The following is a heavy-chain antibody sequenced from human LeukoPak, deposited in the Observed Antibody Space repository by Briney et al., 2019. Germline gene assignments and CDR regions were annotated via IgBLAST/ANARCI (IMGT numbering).Heavy chain of an antibody. D-gene: IGHD5-18*01. CDR3: ARRKTANDY. Sequence: GESLKISCKGSGYSFTSYWIGWVRQMPGKGLGWTGIIYPGDSDTRYSPSFQGQVTISADKSISTAYLQWSSLKASDSAIYYCARRKTANDYWGQGTLVTVSS. CDR2: IYPGDSDT. J-gene: IGHJ4*02. CDR1: GYSFTSYW. V-gene: IGHV5-51*01.